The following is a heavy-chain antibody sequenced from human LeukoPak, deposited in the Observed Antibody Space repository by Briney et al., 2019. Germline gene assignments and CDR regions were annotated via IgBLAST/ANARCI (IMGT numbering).Heavy chain of an antibody. CDR2: FDPEDGET. CDR3: ARDRIAARLGYYYMDV. CDR1: GYTLTELS. D-gene: IGHD6-6*01. Sequence: ASVKVSCKVSGYTLTELSMHWVRQAPGKGLEWMGGFDPEDGETIYAQKFQGRVTMTTDTSTSTAYMELRSLRSDDTAVYYCARDRIAARLGYYYMDVWGKGTTVTVSS. J-gene: IGHJ6*03. V-gene: IGHV1-24*01.